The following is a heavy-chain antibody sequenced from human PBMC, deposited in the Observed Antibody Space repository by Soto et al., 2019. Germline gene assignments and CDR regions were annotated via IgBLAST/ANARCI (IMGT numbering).Heavy chain of an antibody. CDR1: GGSISSYY. CDR3: ASVTYDSSGYYFDY. V-gene: IGHV4-4*07. J-gene: IGHJ4*02. D-gene: IGHD3-22*01. CDR2: IYTSGST. Sequence: SETLSLTCTVSGGSISSYYWSWIRQPAGKGLEWIGRIYTSGSTNYNPSLKSRVTMSVDTSKNQFSLKLSSVTAADTAAYYSASVTYDSSGYYFDYWGQGTLVTVSS.